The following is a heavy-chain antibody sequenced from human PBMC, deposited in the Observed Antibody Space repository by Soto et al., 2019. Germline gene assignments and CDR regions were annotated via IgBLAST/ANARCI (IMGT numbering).Heavy chain of an antibody. Sequence: GASVKVSCKASGYTFTSYAITWVRQAPGQGLEWMGWISGYNGNTKYAHKLQGRVTLTTDTSTTTTYMELRSLRSDDTAVYYCAREYLAIHYYGSSGYPDAFDIWGQGTMVTVSS. CDR3: AREYLAIHYYGSSGYPDAFDI. V-gene: IGHV1-18*04. CDR1: GYTFTSYA. CDR2: ISGYNGNT. J-gene: IGHJ3*02. D-gene: IGHD3-22*01.